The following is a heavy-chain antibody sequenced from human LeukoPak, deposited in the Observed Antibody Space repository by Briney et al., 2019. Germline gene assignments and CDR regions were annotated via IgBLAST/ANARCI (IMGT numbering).Heavy chain of an antibody. CDR3: ARDLTYDSSGYYH. CDR2: INPNSSGT. D-gene: IGHD3-22*01. J-gene: IGHJ5*02. Sequence: ASVKVSCKASGYTFTGYYMHWVRQAPGQGLEWMGWINPNSSGTNYAQKFQGRVTMTRDTSISTAYMELSRLRSDDTAVYYCARDLTYDSSGYYHWGQGTLVTVSS. CDR1: GYTFTGYY. V-gene: IGHV1-2*02.